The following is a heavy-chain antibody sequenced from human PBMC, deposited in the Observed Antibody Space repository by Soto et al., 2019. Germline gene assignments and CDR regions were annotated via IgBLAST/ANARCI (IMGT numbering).Heavy chain of an antibody. CDR1: GGSVISSSW. D-gene: IGHD2-21*01. V-gene: IGHV4-4*02. J-gene: IGHJ3*02. CDR3: ARGSSFRGDFDI. Sequence: LTCGVSGGSVISSSWWTWLRQSPGKGLEWIGEIYHAGSPNYNPSFQSRVIISLDKSKNNFSLRLTSVTAADAAIYYCARGSSFRGDFDIWGQGTTVTVSS. CDR2: IYHAGSP.